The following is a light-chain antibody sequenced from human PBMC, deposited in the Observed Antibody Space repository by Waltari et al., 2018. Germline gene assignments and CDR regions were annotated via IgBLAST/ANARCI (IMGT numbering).Light chain of an antibody. J-gene: IGKJ4*01. V-gene: IGKV4-1*01. CDR3: QQYYNTPLT. Sequence: DIVMTQSPESLAVSLGERANINCKTSESVLYSPNNKNHLAWYQQKPGQPPRLLLYWASTRESGVPDRFSGSGSETDFTLTVTSLQAEDVAVYYCQQYYNTPLTFGGGTKVEIK. CDR2: WAS. CDR1: ESVLYSPNNKNH.